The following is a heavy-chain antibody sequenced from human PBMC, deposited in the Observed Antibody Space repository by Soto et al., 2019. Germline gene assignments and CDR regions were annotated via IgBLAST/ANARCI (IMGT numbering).Heavy chain of an antibody. V-gene: IGHV4-39*01. D-gene: IGHD6-6*01. CDR3: ARPLYSSSRNDNLFDP. Sequence: SETLSLTCSVSGGSISNPIYYWAWIRQPPGKGLEWIGSIFYSGSAYYNPSLKSRVTMSVDTSQNQFSLKLSSVTAADTAVYYCARPLYSSSRNDNLFDPWGKGTLVT. CDR2: IFYSGSA. CDR1: GGSISNPIYY. J-gene: IGHJ5*02.